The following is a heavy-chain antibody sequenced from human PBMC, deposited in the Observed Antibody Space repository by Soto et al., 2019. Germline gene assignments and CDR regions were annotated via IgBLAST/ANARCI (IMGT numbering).Heavy chain of an antibody. J-gene: IGHJ4*02. V-gene: IGHV3-7*01. CDR1: GFTFSSYW. D-gene: IGHD3-3*01. CDR3: ARYHDFWEGYYFDY. CDR2: IKQDGSEK. Sequence: EVQLVESGGGLVQPGGSLRLSCAASGFTFSSYWMSWVRQAPGKGLEWVANIKQDGSEKYYVDSVKGRFTISRDNAKNSLYLQMNSLRAEDTAVYYCARYHDFWEGYYFDYWGQGTLVTVSS.